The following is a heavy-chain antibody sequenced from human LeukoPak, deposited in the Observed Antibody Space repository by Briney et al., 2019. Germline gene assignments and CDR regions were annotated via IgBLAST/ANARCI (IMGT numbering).Heavy chain of an antibody. J-gene: IGHJ6*02. D-gene: IGHD3-10*01. CDR3: AKGLYYYGSGSSMDV. CDR2: ISGSGGST. Sequence: PGGSLRLSCAASGFTFSSYAMSWVRQAPGKGLEWVLAISGSGGSTYYADSVKGRFTISRDNSKNTLYLQMNSLRAEDRAVYYCAKGLYYYGSGSSMDVWGQGTTVTVSS. CDR1: GFTFSSYA. V-gene: IGHV3-23*01.